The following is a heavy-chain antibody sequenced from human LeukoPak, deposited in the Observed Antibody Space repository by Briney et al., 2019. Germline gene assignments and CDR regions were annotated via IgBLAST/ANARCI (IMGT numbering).Heavy chain of an antibody. CDR1: GASISSYY. CDR3: ARGRTGSGWYLTSNPGPDWFDP. CDR2: FYSCGST. Sequence: SETLSLTCTVSGASISSYYWSWLRQPPGKGLEWIGYFYSCGSTNYNPSIKSRVPISVDTSKNQCSLKLSSVTAADTAVYYCARGRTGSGWYLTSNPGPDWFDPWGQGTLVTVSS. J-gene: IGHJ5*02. V-gene: IGHV4-59*01. D-gene: IGHD6-19*01.